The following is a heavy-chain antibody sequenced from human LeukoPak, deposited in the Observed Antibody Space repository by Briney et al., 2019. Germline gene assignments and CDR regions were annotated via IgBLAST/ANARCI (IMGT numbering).Heavy chain of an antibody. CDR3: ARVHSGSWYALPRFDY. CDR1: GFTFSSYA. V-gene: IGHV3-30-3*01. CDR2: ISYDGSNK. D-gene: IGHD6-13*01. J-gene: IGHJ4*02. Sequence: GGSLRLSCAASGFTFSSYAMHWVRQAPGKGLEWVAVISYDGSNKYYADSVKGRFTISRNNSKNTLYLQMNSLRAEDTAVYYCARVHSGSWYALPRFDYWGQGTLVTVSS.